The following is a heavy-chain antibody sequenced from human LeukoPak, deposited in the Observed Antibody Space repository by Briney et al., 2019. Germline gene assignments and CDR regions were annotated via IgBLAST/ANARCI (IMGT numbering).Heavy chain of an antibody. CDR1: GFTFSDYY. Sequence: PGGSLRLSCAASGFTFSDYYMTWIRQAPGKGLEWVSYISSSGSIIYDADSVKGRFIISRDNAKNSLYLQMNSLRAEDTAVYYCARVTEHYYDSSGCLDYWGQGTLVTVSS. J-gene: IGHJ4*02. V-gene: IGHV3-11*01. CDR2: ISSSGSII. D-gene: IGHD3-22*01. CDR3: ARVTEHYYDSSGCLDY.